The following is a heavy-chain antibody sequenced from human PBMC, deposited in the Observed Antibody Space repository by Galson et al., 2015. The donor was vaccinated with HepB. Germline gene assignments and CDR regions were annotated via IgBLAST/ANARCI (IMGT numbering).Heavy chain of an antibody. CDR3: ARVSYDILTGYYFDY. D-gene: IGHD3-9*01. CDR2: IIPILGIA. Sequence: SVKVSCKASGGTFSSYTISWVRQAPGQGLEWMGRIIPILGIANDAQKFQGRVTITADKSTSTAYMELSSLRSEDTAVYYCARVSYDILTGYYFDYWGQGTLVTVSS. CDR1: GGTFSSYT. V-gene: IGHV1-69*02. J-gene: IGHJ4*02.